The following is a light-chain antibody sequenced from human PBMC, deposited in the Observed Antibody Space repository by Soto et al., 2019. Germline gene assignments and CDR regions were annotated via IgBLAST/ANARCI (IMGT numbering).Light chain of an antibody. CDR1: QSISSY. J-gene: IGKJ1*01. Sequence: DIQMTQSPSSLSASVGDRVTITCRASQSISSYLNWYQQKPGKAPKLLIYAASSSQSGVPSRFSGSGSGTDFTLTISSLQPEDFATYYCQQSYSTHSVTFGQGTKVDIK. CDR2: AAS. V-gene: IGKV1-39*01. CDR3: QQSYSTHSVT.